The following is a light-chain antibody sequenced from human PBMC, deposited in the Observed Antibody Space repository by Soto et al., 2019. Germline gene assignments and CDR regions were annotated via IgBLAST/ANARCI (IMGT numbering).Light chain of an antibody. J-gene: IGKJ5*01. Sequence: EIVMTQSPATLSVSPGERATLSCRASQSVGSDLAWYQQKPGQAPRLLIYDASNRAAGIPARFTGSGSGTDFNLTISTLEPEDFAVYYCQQRQYWPPITFGQGTRLEIK. CDR1: QSVGSD. CDR3: QQRQYWPPIT. V-gene: IGKV3-11*01. CDR2: DAS.